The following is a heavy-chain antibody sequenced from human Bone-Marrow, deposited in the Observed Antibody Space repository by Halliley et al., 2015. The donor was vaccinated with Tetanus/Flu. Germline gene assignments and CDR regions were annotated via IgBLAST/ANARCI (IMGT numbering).Heavy chain of an antibody. CDR1: GFTFSNYR. Sequence: SLRLSCVASGFTFSNYRMHWVRQAPGKGLEWVSRLQTDGINTNYADSVKGRFTISRDNAKNTLYLQMESLRAEDTAVYFCARDLPGPYVYGLDVWGQGTTVTVSS. J-gene: IGHJ6*02. V-gene: IGHV3-74*01. CDR3: ARDLPGPYVYGLDV. D-gene: IGHD3-10*01. CDR2: LQTDGINT.